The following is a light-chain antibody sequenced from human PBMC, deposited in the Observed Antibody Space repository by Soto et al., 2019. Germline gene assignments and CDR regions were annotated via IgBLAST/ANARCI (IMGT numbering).Light chain of an antibody. CDR2: DGT. J-gene: IGKJ2*01. CDR1: QSVFIW. CDR3: QQYSGNSFT. Sequence: DIQMTQSPSXLSASVGDXXXXXXRXSQSVFIWLAWYQHKPGRAPKLLIFDGTNLENGVPSRFSGGGFETEFTLTISSLQPDDFATYYCQQYSGNSFTFGQGTKVDIK. V-gene: IGKV1-5*01.